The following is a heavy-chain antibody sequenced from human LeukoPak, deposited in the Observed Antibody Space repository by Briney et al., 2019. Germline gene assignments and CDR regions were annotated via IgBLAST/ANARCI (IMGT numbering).Heavy chain of an antibody. CDR3: AKAQGPYNSPTDSFDY. CDR2: ISVSGGST. CDR1: GFTFSSYA. Sequence: GGSLRLSCAASGFTFSSYAMTWVRQAPGKGLEWVSSISVSGGSTYYADSVKGRFTISRDNSKNKLHLQMNSLRAEDTAVYYCAKAQGPYNSPTDSFDYWGQGTLVTVPS. D-gene: IGHD6-13*01. V-gene: IGHV3-23*01. J-gene: IGHJ4*02.